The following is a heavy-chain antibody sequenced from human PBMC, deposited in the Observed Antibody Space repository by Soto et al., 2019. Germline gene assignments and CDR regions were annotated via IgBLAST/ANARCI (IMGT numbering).Heavy chain of an antibody. CDR1: GITFSDLH. CDR3: AADRGRLGSLSFDY. CDR2: VEVENDDR. J-gene: IGHJ4*02. D-gene: IGHD6-19*01. V-gene: IGHV1-69-2*01. Sequence: EVLLQQSGAEAREPGGVVKMSCAVSGITFSDLHMHWVKQAPGKGLEWVGLVEVENDDRLYAEKNRGRLNINTDTSRHRSYMEVTRPTSDDTAIYFCAADRGRLGSLSFDYWGQGTPVTVSA.